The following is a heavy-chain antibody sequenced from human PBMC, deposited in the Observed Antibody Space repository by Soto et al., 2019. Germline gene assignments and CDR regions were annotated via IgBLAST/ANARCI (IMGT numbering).Heavy chain of an antibody. V-gene: IGHV1-18*01. Sequence: QVQLVQSGAEVKKPGASVKVSCKASDYTFSNCGITWVRQAPGQGLEWMGWISVHGGNTNNAQKHQGRVTMTTDTSTSTADMELRSLRSDDTAVYYCARESRGYMEVWGKGTTVSVSS. D-gene: IGHD3-10*01. CDR1: DYTFSNCG. CDR2: ISVHGGNT. J-gene: IGHJ6*03. CDR3: ARESRGYMEV.